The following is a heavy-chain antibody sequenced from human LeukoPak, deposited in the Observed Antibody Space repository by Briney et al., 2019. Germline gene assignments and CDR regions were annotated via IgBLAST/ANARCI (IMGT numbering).Heavy chain of an antibody. D-gene: IGHD6-13*01. CDR1: GFTFSSYG. CDR2: ISYDGSNK. CDR3: AKDYSARKEGIDY. V-gene: IGHV3-30*18. J-gene: IGHJ4*02. Sequence: PGRSLRLSCAASGFTFSSYGMHWVRQAPGKGLEWVAVISYDGSNKYYADSVKGRFTISRDNSKNTLYLQMNSLRAEDTAVYYCAKDYSARKEGIDYWGQGTLVTVSS.